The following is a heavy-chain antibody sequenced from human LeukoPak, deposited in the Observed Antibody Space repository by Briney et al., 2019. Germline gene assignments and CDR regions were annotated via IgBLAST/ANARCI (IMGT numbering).Heavy chain of an antibody. CDR1: GYTFTSYY. J-gene: IGHJ5*02. Sequence: ASVKVSCKASGYTFTSYYMHWVRRAPGQGLEWVGIINPSGGSTSYAQKFQGRVTMTRDTSTSTVYMELSSLRSEDTAVYYCARDADDSNFVGWFDPWGLGTLVTVSS. CDR3: ARDADDSNFVGWFDP. D-gene: IGHD4-4*01. V-gene: IGHV1-46*01. CDR2: INPSGGST.